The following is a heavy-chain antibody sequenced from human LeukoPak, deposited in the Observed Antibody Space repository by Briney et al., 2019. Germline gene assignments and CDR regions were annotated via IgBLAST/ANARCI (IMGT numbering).Heavy chain of an antibody. D-gene: IGHD6-13*01. V-gene: IGHV3-66*01. CDR2: IYSGGST. Sequence: GGSLRLSCAASGFTFSSYAMSWVRQAPGKGLEWVSVIYSGGSTYYADSVKGRFTISRDNSKNTLYLQMNSLRAEDTAVYYCTILSSGYSSSWYYFDYWGQGTLVTVSS. CDR1: GFTFSSYA. J-gene: IGHJ4*02. CDR3: TILSSGYSSSWYYFDY.